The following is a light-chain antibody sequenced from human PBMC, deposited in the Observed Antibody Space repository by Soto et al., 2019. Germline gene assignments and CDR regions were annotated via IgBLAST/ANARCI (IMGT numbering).Light chain of an antibody. V-gene: IGLV2-14*01. CDR1: SSDVGVYNY. J-gene: IGLJ2*01. Sequence: QSVLTQPASVSGSPGQSITISCTGTSSDVGVYNYVSWYQQHPGKAPKLMIYDVSNRPSGVSNRFSGSKSGSTASLTISGLQAEDEADYYCTSYTSSTTLVVFGGGTKVTVL. CDR3: TSYTSSTTLVV. CDR2: DVS.